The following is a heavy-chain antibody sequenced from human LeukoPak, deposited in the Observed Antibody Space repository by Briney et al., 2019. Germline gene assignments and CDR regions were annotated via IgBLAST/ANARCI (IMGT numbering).Heavy chain of an antibody. J-gene: IGHJ4*02. CDR1: GFTFSSYG. Sequence: PGRSLRLSCAASGFTFSSYGMHWVRQAPGKGLEWVAVISYDGSNKYYADSVKGRFTISRDNSKNTLYVQMNSLRAEDTAVYYCARDNPQYSSGWYGIDYWGQGTLVTVSS. CDR3: ARDNPQYSSGWYGIDY. D-gene: IGHD6-19*01. V-gene: IGHV3-30*03. CDR2: ISYDGSNK.